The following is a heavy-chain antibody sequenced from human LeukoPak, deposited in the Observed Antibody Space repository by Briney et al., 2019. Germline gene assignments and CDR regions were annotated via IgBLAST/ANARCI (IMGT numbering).Heavy chain of an antibody. J-gene: IGHJ4*02. CDR2: ISDSGGST. CDR3: AKDLVVAATPGDY. CDR1: GFSFSSYA. Sequence: GGSLRLSCAASGFSFSSYAMSWVRQAPGKGLEWVSGISDSGGSTYYADSVKGRFTIPRDNSKNTLYLQMNSLRAEDTAVYYCAKDLVVAATPGDYWGQGTLVTVSS. D-gene: IGHD2-15*01. V-gene: IGHV3-23*01.